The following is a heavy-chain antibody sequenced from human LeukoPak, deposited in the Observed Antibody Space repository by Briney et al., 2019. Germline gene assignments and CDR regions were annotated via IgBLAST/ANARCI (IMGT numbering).Heavy chain of an antibody. V-gene: IGHV1-46*01. D-gene: IGHD1-26*01. J-gene: IGHJ3*02. CDR2: INPSGGST. CDR3: ARSSAYYNEADI. CDR1: GYSFTSYY. Sequence: GASVKVSCKTSGYSFTSYYIHWVRQAPGQGLEWMGIINPSGGSTTYAQKFQGRPTMASDTSTSTVYMELSSLRSEDTAMYYCARSSAYYNEADIWGQGTMVTVSS.